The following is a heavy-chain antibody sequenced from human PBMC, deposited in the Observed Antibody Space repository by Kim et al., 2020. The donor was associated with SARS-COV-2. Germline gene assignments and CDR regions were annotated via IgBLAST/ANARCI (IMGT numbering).Heavy chain of an antibody. V-gene: IGHV4-30-4*01. J-gene: IGHJ6*03. CDR1: GGSISSGDYY. CDR2: IYYSGST. CDR3: ARSMNFYYCHMDV. D-gene: IGHD2-21*01. Sequence: SETLSLTCTVSGGSISSGDYYWSWIRQPPGKGLEWIGYIYYSGSTYYNPSLKSRVTISVDTSKNQFSLKLSSVTAADTAVYYCARSMNFYYCHMDVWGNGTTFTVSS.